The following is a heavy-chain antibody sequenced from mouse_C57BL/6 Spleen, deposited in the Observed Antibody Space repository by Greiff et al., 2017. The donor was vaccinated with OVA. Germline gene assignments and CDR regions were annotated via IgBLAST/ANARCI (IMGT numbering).Heavy chain of an antibody. CDR1: GFTFSDYG. D-gene: IGHD1-1*01. V-gene: IGHV5-17*01. Sequence: EVKVVESGGGLVKPGGSLKLSCAASGFTFSDYGMHWVRQAPEKGLEWVAYISSGSSTIYYADTVKGRFTISRDNAKNTLFLQMTSLRSEDTAMYYCARAYYYDSSHYFDYWGQGTTLTVSS. CDR3: ARAYYYDSSHYFDY. J-gene: IGHJ2*01. CDR2: ISSGSSTI.